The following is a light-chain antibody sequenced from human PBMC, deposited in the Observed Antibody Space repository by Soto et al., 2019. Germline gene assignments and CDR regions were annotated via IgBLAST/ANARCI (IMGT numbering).Light chain of an antibody. J-gene: IGKJ3*01. CDR1: QSFSSSY. V-gene: IGKV3-20*01. CDR2: GAS. CDR3: QQYGSSPFT. Sequence: EIVLTQSPGTLSLSPGERATLSCRASQSFSSSYLAWYQQQPGQAPRLLIYGASSRATGIPDRFSGSGSGTDFTLTISRLEPEDFAVYYCQQYGSSPFTFGPGTKVDIQ.